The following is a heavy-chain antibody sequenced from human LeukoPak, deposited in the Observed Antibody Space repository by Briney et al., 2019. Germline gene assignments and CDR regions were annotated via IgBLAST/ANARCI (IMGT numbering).Heavy chain of an antibody. Sequence: MSGGSLRLSCAASGFTFSDYYMSWIRQAPGKGLECASYIRGSGSDIYYADSVKGRFTISRDNAKNSLYLQMNSLRAEDTAVYYCARDIVAPGLFLDYWGQGTPVTVSS. CDR3: ARDIVAPGLFLDY. V-gene: IGHV3-11*01. CDR2: IRGSGSDI. J-gene: IGHJ4*02. CDR1: GFTFSDYY. D-gene: IGHD5-12*01.